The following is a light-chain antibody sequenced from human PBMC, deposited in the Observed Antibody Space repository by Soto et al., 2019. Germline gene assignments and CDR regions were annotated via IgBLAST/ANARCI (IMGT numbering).Light chain of an antibody. CDR3: CSYRSVSTI. J-gene: IGLJ2*01. V-gene: IGLV2-14*03. CDR1: SSDVGGHNG. CDR2: DVS. Sequence: QSASVSGSPGQSITLSCTGTSSDVGGHNGVSWYQQYPGKAPKLILYDVSYRPSGVSDRFSGSKSGNTASLTISGLQADDEADYYCCSYRSVSTIFGGGTQLTVL.